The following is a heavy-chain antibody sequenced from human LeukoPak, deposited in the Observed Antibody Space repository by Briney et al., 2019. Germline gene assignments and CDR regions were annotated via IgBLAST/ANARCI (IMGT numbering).Heavy chain of an antibody. CDR1: GFTFSRYS. CDR2: ISSTSTFI. V-gene: IGHV3-21*01. Sequence: GGSLRLSCAACGFTFSRYSMNWVRQAPGKGLEWVAYISSTSTFIYSADSVKGRFTISRDTAKNSLFLQMNSLRAEDTAIYYCARDYFDSSDYPQTYYYYYMDVWGKGTTVTVSS. D-gene: IGHD3-22*01. CDR3: ARDYFDSSDYPQTYYYYYMDV. J-gene: IGHJ6*03.